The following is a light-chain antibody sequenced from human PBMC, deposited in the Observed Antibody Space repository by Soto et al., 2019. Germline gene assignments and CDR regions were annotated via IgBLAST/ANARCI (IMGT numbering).Light chain of an antibody. V-gene: IGLV1-44*01. J-gene: IGLJ2*01. CDR1: SSNIGSYT. CDR3: AVWDDSLDGVV. Sequence: QSVLTQPASASGTPGQRVTISCSGSSSNIGSYTVNWYQQLPRTAPKLLIYTNDQRPSGVPDRFSGSKSGTSASLAISGLHSEDEADYYCAVWDDSLDGVVFGGGTKVTVL. CDR2: TND.